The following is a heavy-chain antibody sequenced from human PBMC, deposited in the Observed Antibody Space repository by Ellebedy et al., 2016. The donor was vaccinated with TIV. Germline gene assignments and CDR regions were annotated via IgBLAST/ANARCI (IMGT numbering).Heavy chain of an antibody. CDR2: IKQDGSEK. D-gene: IGHD3-10*01. V-gene: IGHV3-7*03. Sequence: GESLKISCAASGFSFSGYWMSWVRQAPGKGLEWVANIKQDGSEKYYVDSVKGRFTISRDNAKNSLYLQMNSLRAEDTAVYYCARAPDGSGSLYYSGYWGQGTLVTVSS. CDR3: ARAPDGSGSLYYSGY. J-gene: IGHJ4*02. CDR1: GFSFSGYW.